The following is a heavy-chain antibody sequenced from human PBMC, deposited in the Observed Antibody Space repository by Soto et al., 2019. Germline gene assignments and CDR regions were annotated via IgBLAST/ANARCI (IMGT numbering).Heavy chain of an antibody. CDR1: GCSISSFY. CDR3: ARSVVTADNWFDP. V-gene: IGHV4-59*01. Sequence: PSETLSLTCTVLGCSISSFYWSWIRQPPGKGLEWIGYIYYSGSTNYNPSLKSRVTISVDTSKNQFSLKLSSVTTADTAVYYCARSVVTADNWFDPWGQGTLVTVSS. CDR2: IYYSGST. J-gene: IGHJ5*02. D-gene: IGHD2-21*02.